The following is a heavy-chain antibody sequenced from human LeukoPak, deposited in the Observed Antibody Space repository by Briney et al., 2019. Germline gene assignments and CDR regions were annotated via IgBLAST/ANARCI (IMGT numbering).Heavy chain of an antibody. CDR3: ARDYHDSTGRVDY. Sequence: SVKVSCKASGGTFSSYAISWVRQASGQGLEWMGRIIPILGIANYAQKFQGRVTITADKSTSTAYMELSSLRSEDTAVYYCARDYHDSTGRVDYWGQGTLVTVSS. CDR1: GGTFSSYA. CDR2: IIPILGIA. V-gene: IGHV1-69*04. J-gene: IGHJ4*02. D-gene: IGHD3-22*01.